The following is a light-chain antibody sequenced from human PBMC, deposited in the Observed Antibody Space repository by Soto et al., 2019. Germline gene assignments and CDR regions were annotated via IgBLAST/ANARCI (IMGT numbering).Light chain of an antibody. Sequence: DIQMTQSPSTLSASVGDRVTITCRASQTISTLLAWYQQRPGKAPNLLIYKASSLESGVPSRFSGSGSGTEFTLTISSLQPDDFATHFCQQYSTYPWTFGQGTKVEVK. J-gene: IGKJ1*01. CDR2: KAS. V-gene: IGKV1-5*03. CDR3: QQYSTYPWT. CDR1: QTISTL.